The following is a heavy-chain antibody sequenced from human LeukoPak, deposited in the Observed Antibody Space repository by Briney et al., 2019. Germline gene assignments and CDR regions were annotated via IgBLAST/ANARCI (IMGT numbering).Heavy chain of an antibody. Sequence: GGSLRLSCAASEFTYSSYWMSWVRQAPGKGLEWVANIKQDGSEKYYVDSVKGRFTISRDNAKNSLYLQMNSLRAEDTAVYYCARDRGIAVAGRGIDYWGQGTLVTVSS. D-gene: IGHD6-19*01. CDR1: EFTYSSYW. CDR3: ARDRGIAVAGRGIDY. J-gene: IGHJ4*02. V-gene: IGHV3-7*01. CDR2: IKQDGSEK.